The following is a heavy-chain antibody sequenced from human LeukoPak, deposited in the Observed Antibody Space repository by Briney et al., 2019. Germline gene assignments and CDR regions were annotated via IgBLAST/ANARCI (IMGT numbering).Heavy chain of an antibody. J-gene: IGHJ4*02. V-gene: IGHV3-33*01. CDR1: RFTFRNHG. CDR2: IWYDGSDA. Sequence: PGGSLRLSCAASRFTFRNHGMHWVRQAPGKGLEWVAVIWYDGSDAYYTDSVKGRFTISRGNSKNTLYLQMNSLRVEDTAVYYCARDRSLRYFDYWGQGTVVTVSS. CDR3: ARDRSLRYFDY.